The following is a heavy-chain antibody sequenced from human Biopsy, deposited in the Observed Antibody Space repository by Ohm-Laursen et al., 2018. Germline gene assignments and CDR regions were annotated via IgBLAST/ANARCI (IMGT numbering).Heavy chain of an antibody. J-gene: IGHJ4*02. Sequence: SLRLSCSASGFNFSIYGMHWVRQAPGKGLEWVSVISGSGASTDSADSVKGRFTISRDNSKNTLYLQMNSLRAEDTAVYYCARRGWGSGSSPFDYWGQGTLVTVSS. CDR3: ARRGWGSGSSPFDY. D-gene: IGHD3-10*01. V-gene: IGHV3-23*01. CDR2: ISGSGAST. CDR1: GFNFSIYG.